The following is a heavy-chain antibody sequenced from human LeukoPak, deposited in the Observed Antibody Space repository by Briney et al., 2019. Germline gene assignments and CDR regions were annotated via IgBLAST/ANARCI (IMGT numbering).Heavy chain of an antibody. CDR2: IYYSGST. CDR1: VGSISSYI. D-gene: IGHD5-24*01. CDR3: ARGSRWLQTDDFDI. Sequence: SETLSLTYTVSVGSISSYIWSWILQPPGKGLEWIGYIYYSGSTNYNPSLKSRVTISVDTSKNQFSLKLSSVTAADTAVYYCARGSRWLQTDDFDIWGQGTMVTVSS. J-gene: IGHJ3*02. V-gene: IGHV4-59*01.